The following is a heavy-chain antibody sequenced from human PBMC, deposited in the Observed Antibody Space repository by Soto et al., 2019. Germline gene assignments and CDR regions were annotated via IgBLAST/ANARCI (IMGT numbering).Heavy chain of an antibody. Sequence: QVQLVQSGAEVQKPGASVKVSCKASGYTFTGYYMHWVRQAPGQGLEWMGWINPNSGGTNYAQKFQGRVTMTRDTSISTAYMELSRLRSDDTAVYYCASMVVVPAAIGGWFDPWGQGTLVTVSS. J-gene: IGHJ5*02. CDR3: ASMVVVPAAIGGWFDP. V-gene: IGHV1-2*02. CDR2: INPNSGGT. D-gene: IGHD2-2*02. CDR1: GYTFTGYY.